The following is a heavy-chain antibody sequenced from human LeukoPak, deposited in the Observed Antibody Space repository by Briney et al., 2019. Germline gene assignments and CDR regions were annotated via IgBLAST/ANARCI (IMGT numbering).Heavy chain of an antibody. V-gene: IGHV3-30*04. CDR2: ISTDGNDK. Sequence: GGSLRLSCAASGFTFSGYAMHWVRQAPGKGLEWLTVISTDGNDKHYADSVKGRFTVSRDNSKNTLFLQMNNLRTEDTAVYYWEKNKSVPEDYYFASWGRGTWVPV. CDR3: EKNKSVPEDYYFAS. J-gene: IGHJ4*02. CDR1: GFTFSGYA.